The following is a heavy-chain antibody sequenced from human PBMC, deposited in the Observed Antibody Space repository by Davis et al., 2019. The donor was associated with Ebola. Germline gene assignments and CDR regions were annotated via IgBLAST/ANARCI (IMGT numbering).Heavy chain of an antibody. D-gene: IGHD2-2*02. CDR3: ARYAAGYCSSTSCYTHNWFDP. J-gene: IGHJ5*02. V-gene: IGHV5-51*01. Sequence: KVSCKGSGYSFTSYWIGWVRQMPGKGLEWMGIIYPGDSDTRYSPSFQGQVTISADKSISTAYLQWSSLKASDTAMYYCARYAAGYCSSTSCYTHNWFDPWGQGTLVTVSS. CDR1: GYSFTSYW. CDR2: IYPGDSDT.